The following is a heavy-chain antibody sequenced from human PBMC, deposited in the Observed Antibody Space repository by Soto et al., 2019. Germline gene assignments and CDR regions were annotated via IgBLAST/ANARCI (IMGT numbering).Heavy chain of an antibody. D-gene: IGHD2-15*01. J-gene: IGHJ6*02. CDR3: ARSVVVVAANYGMEV. CDR2: IYHSGST. CDR1: GGSISSGGYY. V-gene: IGHV4-31*03. Sequence: QVQLQESGPGLVKPSQTLSLTCTVSGGSISSGGYYWSWIRQHPGKGLEWIGYIYHSGSTYYNPSLKSRVTLSVDTSKNQFSLKLSSVTAADTAVYYCARSVVVVAANYGMEVWGQGTTVTVSS.